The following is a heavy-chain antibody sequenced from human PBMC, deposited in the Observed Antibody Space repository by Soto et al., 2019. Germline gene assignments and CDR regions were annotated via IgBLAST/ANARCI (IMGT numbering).Heavy chain of an antibody. CDR2: IHSGGST. CDR1: GFTVSSNY. J-gene: IGHJ5*02. V-gene: IGHV3-53*01. D-gene: IGHD3-22*01. Sequence: EVQRVESGGGLIQPGGSLRLSCAASGFTVSSNYMSWVRQAPGKGLEWVSVIHSGGSTYYADSVKGRFTISRDNLKNTLYLQMNNLRADDTAVYYCARDLFYDRDLGGFDPWSQGTLVTVSS. CDR3: ARDLFYDRDLGGFDP.